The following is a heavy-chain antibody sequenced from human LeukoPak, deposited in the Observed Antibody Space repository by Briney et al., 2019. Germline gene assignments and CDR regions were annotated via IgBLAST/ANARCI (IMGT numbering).Heavy chain of an antibody. CDR2: IYYSGTT. D-gene: IGHD4-17*01. CDR1: GGSISSYY. Sequence: SETLPLTCTVSGGSISSYYWSWIRQPPGKGLEWIGYIYYSGTTNYNPSLKSRVTISVDTSKNQFSLKLSSVTAADTAVYYCARLKYGDYGLYYFDYWGQGTLVTVSS. V-gene: IGHV4-59*08. J-gene: IGHJ4*02. CDR3: ARLKYGDYGLYYFDY.